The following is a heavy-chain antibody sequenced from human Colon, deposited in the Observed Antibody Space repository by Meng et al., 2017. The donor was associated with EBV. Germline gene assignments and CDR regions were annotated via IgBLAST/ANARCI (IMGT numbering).Heavy chain of an antibody. V-gene: IGHV4-31*03. CDR1: GGCVSSGGYY. Sequence: QDESGPGLVKPSRTMSLSCTVSGGCVSSGGYYLTWIRQHPGKGLEWFGHIYYSGSTFYNPSLKRRVIISIDTSKNQFSLNLRSVTAADTAVYYCARVSSGWDYFDYWGQGTLVTVSS. D-gene: IGHD6-19*01. J-gene: IGHJ4*02. CDR2: IYYSGST. CDR3: ARVSSGWDYFDY.